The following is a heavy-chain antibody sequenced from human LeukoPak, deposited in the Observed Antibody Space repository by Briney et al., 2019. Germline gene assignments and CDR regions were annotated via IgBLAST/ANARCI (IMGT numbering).Heavy chain of an antibody. Sequence: GGSLRLSCAASGFTFSSYSMNWVRQAPGKGLEWVSYISSSSSTIYYADSVKGRFTISRDNAKNSLYLQMNSLRAEDPAVYYCARESARFLEWLYGAFDIWGQGTMVTVSS. D-gene: IGHD3-3*01. V-gene: IGHV3-48*01. J-gene: IGHJ3*02. CDR2: ISSSSSTI. CDR1: GFTFSSYS. CDR3: ARESARFLEWLYGAFDI.